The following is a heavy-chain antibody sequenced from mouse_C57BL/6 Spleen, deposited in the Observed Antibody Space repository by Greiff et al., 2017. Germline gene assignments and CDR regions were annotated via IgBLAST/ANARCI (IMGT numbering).Heavy chain of an antibody. CDR1: GYTFTDYE. Sequence: VQLVESGAELVRPGASVTLSCKASGYTFTDYEMHWVKQTPVHGLEWIGAIDPETGGTAYNQKFKGKAILTADKSSSTAYMELRSLTSEDSAVYYCLNWAGDYWGQGTTLTVSS. V-gene: IGHV1-15*01. D-gene: IGHD4-1*01. J-gene: IGHJ2*01. CDR2: IDPETGGT. CDR3: LNWAGDY.